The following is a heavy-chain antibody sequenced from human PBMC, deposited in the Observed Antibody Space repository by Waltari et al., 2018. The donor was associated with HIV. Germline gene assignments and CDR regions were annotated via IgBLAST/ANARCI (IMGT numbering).Heavy chain of an antibody. CDR3: AREVPKGPEGWFDP. Sequence: QVQLQQWGAGLLKPSETLSLTCAVYGGSFSGYYWSWIRQPPGKGLEWIGEINHSGSTNYNPSLKSRVTISVDTSKNQFSLKLSSVTAADTAVYYGAREVPKGPEGWFDPWGQGTLVTVSS. CDR1: GGSFSGYY. J-gene: IGHJ5*02. V-gene: IGHV4-34*01. CDR2: INHSGST.